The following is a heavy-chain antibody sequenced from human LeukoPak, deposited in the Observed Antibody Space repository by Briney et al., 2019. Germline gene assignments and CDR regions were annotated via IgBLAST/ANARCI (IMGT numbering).Heavy chain of an antibody. D-gene: IGHD3-22*01. V-gene: IGHV4-34*01. Sequence: SETLSLTCAVYGGSFSVYYWSWIRQPPGKGLEWIGEINHSGSTNYNPSLKSRVTISVDTSKNQFSLKLSSVTAADTAVYYCARDNRYDSSGYAFDYWGQGTLVTVSS. J-gene: IGHJ4*02. CDR1: GGSFSVYY. CDR2: INHSGST. CDR3: ARDNRYDSSGYAFDY.